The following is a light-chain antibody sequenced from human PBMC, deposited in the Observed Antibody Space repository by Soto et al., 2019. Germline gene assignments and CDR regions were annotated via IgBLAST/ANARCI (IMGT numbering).Light chain of an antibody. CDR2: KAS. Sequence: DILMTQSPSTLSASVGDRVTITCRASQSISSWLAWYQQKPGKAPKLLIYKASSLESGVPSRFSGSGSGTDFTLTISSLQPDDFATYYCQHYNSYSEAFGQGTKV. V-gene: IGKV1-5*03. CDR3: QHYNSYSEA. CDR1: QSISSW. J-gene: IGKJ1*01.